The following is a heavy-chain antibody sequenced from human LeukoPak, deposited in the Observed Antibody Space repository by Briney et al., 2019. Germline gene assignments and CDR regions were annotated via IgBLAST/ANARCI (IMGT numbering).Heavy chain of an antibody. CDR2: IYYSGST. D-gene: IGHD3-16*02. Sequence: SETLSLTCTVSGGSTSSGDYYWSWIRQPPGKGLEWIGYIYYSGSTYYNPSLKSRVTISVDTSKNQFSLKLSSVTAADTAVYYCARGDYVWGSYLVDYWGQGTLVTVSS. CDR3: ARGDYVWGSYLVDY. V-gene: IGHV4-30-4*01. J-gene: IGHJ4*02. CDR1: GGSTSSGDYY.